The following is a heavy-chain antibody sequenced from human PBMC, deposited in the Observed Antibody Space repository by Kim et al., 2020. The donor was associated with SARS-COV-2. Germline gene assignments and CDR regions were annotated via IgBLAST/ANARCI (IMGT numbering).Heavy chain of an antibody. Sequence: GRFTIARDNSKNSLYLQMNSLRTEDTALYYCAKDGRRVPAAILAYYYMDVWGKGTTVTVSS. J-gene: IGHJ6*03. D-gene: IGHD2-2*01. V-gene: IGHV3-43*01. CDR3: AKDGRRVPAAILAYYYMDV.